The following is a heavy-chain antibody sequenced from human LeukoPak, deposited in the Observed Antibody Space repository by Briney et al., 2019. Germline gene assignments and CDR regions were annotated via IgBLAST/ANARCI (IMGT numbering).Heavy chain of an antibody. D-gene: IGHD3-10*01. Sequence: KPSETLSLTCTVSGGSISSYQWSWIRQPPGKGLEWIGYIYTSGSTTYNPSLKSRVNISVDTSKNQFSLKLNSVTAADTAVYYCARRGSLGYYYYMDVWGKGTTVTVSS. V-gene: IGHV4-4*09. CDR2: IYTSGST. J-gene: IGHJ6*03. CDR1: GGSISSYQ. CDR3: ARRGSLGYYYYMDV.